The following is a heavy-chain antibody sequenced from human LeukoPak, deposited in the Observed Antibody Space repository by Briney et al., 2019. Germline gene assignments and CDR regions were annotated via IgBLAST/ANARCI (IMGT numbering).Heavy chain of an antibody. V-gene: IGHV4-4*07. CDR3: AGHVSAAAGGR. D-gene: IGHD6-13*01. Sequence: SENLSLTCTVSGGSISSYYWSWIRQPAGKGLEWIGRIYTSGSTNYNPSLKSRVTMSVDTSKNQFSLKLNSMTAADTAVYYCAGHVSAAAGGRWGQGTLVTVSS. J-gene: IGHJ4*02. CDR2: IYTSGST. CDR1: GGSISSYY.